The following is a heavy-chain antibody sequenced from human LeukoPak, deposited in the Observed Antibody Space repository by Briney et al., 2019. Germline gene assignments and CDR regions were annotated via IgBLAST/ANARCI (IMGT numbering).Heavy chain of an antibody. J-gene: IGHJ5*02. D-gene: IGHD6-19*01. CDR2: IDASGGST. CDR3: AKGSGSGWYGWFAP. CDR1: GFTFGSYA. Sequence: GGSLILSCASSGFTFGSYAMTWVRQAPGKGLEWGSSIDASGGSTYYADPVKGRVTISRDNSKNTLYLKMTTLRDDDTAVYYCAKGSGSGWYGWFAPWGQGTLVTVSS. V-gene: IGHV3-23*01.